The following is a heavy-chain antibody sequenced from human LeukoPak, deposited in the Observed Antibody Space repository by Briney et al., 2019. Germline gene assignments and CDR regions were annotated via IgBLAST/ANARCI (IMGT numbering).Heavy chain of an antibody. Sequence: PGGSLRLSCAASGFTFSNYEVHWVRQAPGKGLEWVSYISSSGSDIYYADSVKGRFTISRDNSKNTLYLQMNSLRAEDTAVYYCAKDRDTIFESGGYFDYWGQGTLVTVSS. CDR3: AKDRDTIFESGGYFDY. D-gene: IGHD3-3*01. V-gene: IGHV3-48*03. CDR1: GFTFSNYE. CDR2: ISSSGSDI. J-gene: IGHJ4*02.